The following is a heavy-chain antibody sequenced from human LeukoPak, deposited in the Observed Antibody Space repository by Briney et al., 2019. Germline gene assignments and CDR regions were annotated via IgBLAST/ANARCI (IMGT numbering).Heavy chain of an antibody. V-gene: IGHV3-30*03. CDR3: RSLIAARQDAFDI. J-gene: IGHJ3*02. CDR1: GFXFSSYG. Sequence: GGSLRLSCAASGFXFSSYGIHWVRQAPGKGLEWVAVISYDGSNKYYADSVKGRFTISRDNCKNTLYLQMNSLRAEDTAVYYCRSLIAARQDAFDIWGQGTMVTVSS. CDR2: ISYDGSNK. D-gene: IGHD6-6*01.